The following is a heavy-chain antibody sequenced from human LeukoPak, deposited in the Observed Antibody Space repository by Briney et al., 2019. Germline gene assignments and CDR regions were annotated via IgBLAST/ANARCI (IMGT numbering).Heavy chain of an antibody. CDR1: GFTFSGYW. CDR2: IDNGGSDT. D-gene: IGHD1-14*01. CDR3: ATLSDRNFYYSYGLDV. V-gene: IGHV3-74*01. Sequence: GGSLRLSCAASGFTFSGYWMHWVRQVPEKGLVLVSRIDNGGSDTTYADSVKGRFTISGDNAKNSLNLQMNSLRAEDTAVYYCATLSDRNFYYSYGLDVWGQGTTVTVS. J-gene: IGHJ6*02.